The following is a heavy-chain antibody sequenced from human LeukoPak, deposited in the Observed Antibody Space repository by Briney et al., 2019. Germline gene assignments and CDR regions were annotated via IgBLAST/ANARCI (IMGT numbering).Heavy chain of an antibody. D-gene: IGHD3-22*01. CDR1: GYTLTELS. CDR3: ATAGSDYYDSNGYPFDY. CDR2: FDPEDGET. V-gene: IGHV1-24*01. Sequence: ASVKVSCKVSGYTLTELSMHWVRQAPGKGLEWMGGFDPEDGETIYAQKFQGRVTMTEDTSTDTAYMELSSLRSEDTAVYYCATAGSDYYDSNGYPFDYWGQGTLVTVSS. J-gene: IGHJ4*02.